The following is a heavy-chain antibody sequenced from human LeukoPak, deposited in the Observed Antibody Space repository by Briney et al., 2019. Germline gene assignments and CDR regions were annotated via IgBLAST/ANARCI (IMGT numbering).Heavy chain of an antibody. V-gene: IGHV1-8*01. J-gene: IGHJ5*02. CDR2: MNPNGGNT. CDR1: GYTFTSYD. D-gene: IGHD1-26*01. Sequence: ASVKVSCKASGYTFTSYDINWVRQATGQGLEWMGWMNPNGGNTGYAQKFQGRVTMTRNTSISTAYMELSSLRSEDTAVYYCARGRQIRRRWELLAGGWFDPWGQGTLVTVSS. CDR3: ARGRQIRRRWELLAGGWFDP.